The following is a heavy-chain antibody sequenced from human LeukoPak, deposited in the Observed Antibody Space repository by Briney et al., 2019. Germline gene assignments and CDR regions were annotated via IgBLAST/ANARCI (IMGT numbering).Heavy chain of an antibody. CDR2: ISNKVGST. J-gene: IGHJ4*02. V-gene: IGHV3-64*01. CDR3: ARRVHSTSGCVYDY. Sequence: GGSLRLSCAASGFTFSSFAMHWVRQAPGEGLESVAGISNKVGSTYYVKSVRGRFTISRDNSKNTFYLQMGRLRAEDMAAYYCARRVHSTSGCVYDYWGQGTLVTVSS. CDR1: GFTFSSFA. D-gene: IGHD2-2*01.